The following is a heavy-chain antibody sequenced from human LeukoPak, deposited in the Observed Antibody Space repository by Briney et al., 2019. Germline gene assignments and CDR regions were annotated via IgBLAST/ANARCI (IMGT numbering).Heavy chain of an antibody. CDR1: GGSISSSSYY. D-gene: IGHD2-21*02. V-gene: IGHV4-39*07. J-gene: IGHJ6*02. CDR2: IYYSGST. Sequence: SETLSLTCTVSGGSISSSSYYWGWIRQPPRKGLEWIGSIYYSGSTYYNPSLKSRVTISVDTSRTQFSLKLNSVTAADTAVYYCARYWASEVTGSFHPYYYYGMDVWGQGTTVTVSS. CDR3: ARYWASEVTGSFHPYYYYGMDV.